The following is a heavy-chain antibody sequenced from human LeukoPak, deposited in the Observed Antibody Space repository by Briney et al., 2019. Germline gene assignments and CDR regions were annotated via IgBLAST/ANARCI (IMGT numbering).Heavy chain of an antibody. CDR3: ARQLERGPFDY. CDR2: INPSGGST. J-gene: IGHJ4*02. CDR1: GYTFTSYY. Sequence: ASVKVSCKASGYTFTSYYMHWVRQAPGQGLEGMGIINPSGGSTSYVQKFQGRVTMTRDTSTSTVYMELSSLRSEDTAVYYCARQLERGPFDYWGQGTLVTVSS. V-gene: IGHV1-46*01. D-gene: IGHD1-1*01.